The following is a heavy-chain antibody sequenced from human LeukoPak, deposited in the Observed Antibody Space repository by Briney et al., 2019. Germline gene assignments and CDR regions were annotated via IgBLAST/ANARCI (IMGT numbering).Heavy chain of an antibody. CDR2: FDPEDGET. Sequence: ASVKVSCKVSGYTLTELSMHWVRQAPGKGLEWMGGFDPEDGETIYAQKFQGRVTITADESASSAYMELSSLRPEDTAVYYCARDSSDIRSLIAHWGQGTLVTVSS. CDR3: ARDSSDIRSLIAH. J-gene: IGHJ1*01. V-gene: IGHV1-24*01. CDR1: GYTLTELS. D-gene: IGHD2-15*01.